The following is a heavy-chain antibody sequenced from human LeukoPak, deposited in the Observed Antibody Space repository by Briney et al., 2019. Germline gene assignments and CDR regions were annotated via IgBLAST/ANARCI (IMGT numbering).Heavy chain of an antibody. CDR2: ISYDGSNK. CDR3: AKDPTTYFYDSFDY. Sequence: GGSLRLSCAASGFPFSSYAMSWVRQGPGKGLEWVAVISYDGSNKYYADSVKGRFTISRDNSKNTLYLQMNSLRAEDTAVYYCAKDPTTYFYDSFDYWGQGSLVTVSS. D-gene: IGHD3-22*01. J-gene: IGHJ4*02. CDR1: GFPFSSYA. V-gene: IGHV3-30*18.